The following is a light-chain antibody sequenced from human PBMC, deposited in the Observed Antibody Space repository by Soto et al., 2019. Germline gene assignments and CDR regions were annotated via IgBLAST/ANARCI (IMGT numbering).Light chain of an antibody. Sequence: AIQLTQSPSSLSTSVGDRVTITCRASQGISSALAWYQQKPGKPPKLLIYDASSLESGVPSRFSGSGSGTDFTLTISSLQSEDFATYFCQQFNSYPLTFGGGTKVEIK. CDR2: DAS. CDR3: QQFNSYPLT. CDR1: QGISSA. J-gene: IGKJ4*01. V-gene: IGKV1-13*02.